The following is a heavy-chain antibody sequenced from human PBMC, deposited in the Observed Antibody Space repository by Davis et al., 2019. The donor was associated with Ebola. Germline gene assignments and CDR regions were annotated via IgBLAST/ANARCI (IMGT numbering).Heavy chain of an antibody. Sequence: GGSLRLSCQGSGYSFTNYWIAWVRQMPGKGLEWVGNIYPRDSDTAYGPSFQGQVVISADRSITTAYLQWSSLKTSDTAMYYCGRRFSSGFDYWGQGTLVTVSS. V-gene: IGHV5-51*06. CDR2: IYPRDSDT. D-gene: IGHD6-6*01. CDR3: GRRFSSGFDY. J-gene: IGHJ4*02. CDR1: GYSFTNYW.